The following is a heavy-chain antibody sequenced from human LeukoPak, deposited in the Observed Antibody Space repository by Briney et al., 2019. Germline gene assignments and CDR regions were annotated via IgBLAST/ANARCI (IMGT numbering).Heavy chain of an antibody. D-gene: IGHD3-10*01. J-gene: IGHJ4*02. V-gene: IGHV1-3*01. Sequence: GASVKVSCKASGYTFTSYAMHRVRQAPGQRLEWMGWINAGNGNTKYSQKFQGRVTITRDTSASTAYMELSSLRSEDTAVYYCARDAYYYGSGSPSGFDYWGQGTLVTVSS. CDR2: INAGNGNT. CDR1: GYTFTSYA. CDR3: ARDAYYYGSGSPSGFDY.